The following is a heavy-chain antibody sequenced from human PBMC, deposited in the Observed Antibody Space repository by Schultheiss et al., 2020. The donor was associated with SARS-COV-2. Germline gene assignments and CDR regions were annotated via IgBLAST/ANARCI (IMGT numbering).Heavy chain of an antibody. CDR3: ARDQGYGGNDAFDI. V-gene: IGHV4-59*01. CDR2: IYYSGST. D-gene: IGHD4-23*01. CDR1: GGSISRYY. J-gene: IGHJ3*02. Sequence: SETLSLTCTVSGGSISRYYWNWIRQPPGKGLEWIGYIYYSGSTNYNPSLKSRVTISVDTSKNQFSLKLSSVTAADTAVYYCARDQGYGGNDAFDIWGQGTMVTVSS.